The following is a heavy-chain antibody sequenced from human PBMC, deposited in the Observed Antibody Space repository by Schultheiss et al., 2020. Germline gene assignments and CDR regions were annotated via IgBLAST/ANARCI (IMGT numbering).Heavy chain of an antibody. D-gene: IGHD3-9*01. CDR3: AREGGVYDILTGYYRLAAFDI. V-gene: IGHV4-59*12. Sequence: SETLSLTCTVSGGSISSYYWSWIRQPPGKGLEWIGYIYYSGSTNYNPSLKSRVTISVDTSKNQFSLKLSSVTAADTAVYYCAREGGVYDILTGYYRLAAFDIWGQGTMVTVSS. CDR1: GGSISSYY. J-gene: IGHJ3*02. CDR2: IYYSGST.